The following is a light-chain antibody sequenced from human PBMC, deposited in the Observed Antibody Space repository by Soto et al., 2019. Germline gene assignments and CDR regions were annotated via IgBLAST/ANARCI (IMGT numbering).Light chain of an antibody. CDR1: QSVSSSY. V-gene: IGKV3-20*01. CDR2: GAS. J-gene: IGKJ4*01. Sequence: EIVLTQSPGTLSLSPGERATLSCRASQSVSSSYLAWYQQKPGQAPRLLIYGASSRATGIPERFSGSGSGTDFTLTISSLEPEDFAVYYCQQYGSSPLTFGGRTKVEIK. CDR3: QQYGSSPLT.